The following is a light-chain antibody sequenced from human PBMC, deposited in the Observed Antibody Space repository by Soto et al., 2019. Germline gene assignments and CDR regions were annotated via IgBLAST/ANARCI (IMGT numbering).Light chain of an antibody. CDR3: QQYNNWPRT. CDR2: GAS. Sequence: EIVMTQSPATLSVCPGERATLSCRASQSVSSNLAWYQQKPGQAPRLLIYGASTRATGIPARFSGSGSGTEFTLTISSLQSEDFAVDYCQQYNNWPRTFGQGTKVAIK. J-gene: IGKJ1*01. CDR1: QSVSSN. V-gene: IGKV3-15*01.